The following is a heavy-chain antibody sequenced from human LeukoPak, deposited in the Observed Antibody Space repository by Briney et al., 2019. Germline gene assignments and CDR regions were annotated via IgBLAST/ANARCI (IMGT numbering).Heavy chain of an antibody. CDR1: GYIFTSYW. CDR2: IYPGDSDT. V-gene: IGHV5-51*01. D-gene: IGHD2-2*02. CDR3: ARRYCSSTSCYSGRGTWFDP. J-gene: IGHJ5*02. Sequence: GESLKISCKGCGYIFTSYWIGWVRQMPGKGLEWMGIIYPGDSDTRYSPSFQGQVTISADKSISTAYLQWSSLKASDTAMYYCARRYCSSTSCYSGRGTWFDPWGQGTLVTVSS.